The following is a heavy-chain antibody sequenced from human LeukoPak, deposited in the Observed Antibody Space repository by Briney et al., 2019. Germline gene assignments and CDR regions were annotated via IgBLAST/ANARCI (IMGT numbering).Heavy chain of an antibody. D-gene: IGHD3-22*01. CDR1: GFTFSNYA. J-gene: IGHJ4*02. V-gene: IGHV3-23*01. CDR2: ISANGGGT. CDR3: AKATKSIVVDNYFYY. Sequence: GGSLRLSCAASGFTFSNYAMSWVRQAPGKGLEWVSGISANGGGTYCADSVKGRFTVSRDNSKNTLYLQMNSLRAEDTAVYYCAKATKSIVVDNYFYYWGQGALVTVSS.